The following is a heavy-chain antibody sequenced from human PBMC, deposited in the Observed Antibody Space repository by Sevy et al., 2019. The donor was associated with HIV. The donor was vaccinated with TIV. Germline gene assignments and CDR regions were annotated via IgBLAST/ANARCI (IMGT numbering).Heavy chain of an antibody. D-gene: IGHD2-15*01. CDR2: ISYAGDNK. CDR3: AKAHADCSGGTCYTAHYYYDMDV. Sequence: GGSLRLSCAASGFAFSDYAMHWVRQAPGKGLEWVAAISYAGDNKYFADSVKGRFTVSKDNSKNTMYLEMNSLRAEDTAVYYCAKAHADCSGGTCYTAHYYYDMDVWGRGATGTVPS. V-gene: IGHV3-30*18. CDR1: GFAFSDYA. J-gene: IGHJ6*01.